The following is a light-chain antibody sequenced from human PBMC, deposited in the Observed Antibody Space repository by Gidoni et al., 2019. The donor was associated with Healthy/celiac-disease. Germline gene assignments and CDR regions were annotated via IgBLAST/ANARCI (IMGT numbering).Light chain of an antibody. CDR2: KVS. Sequence: DVVMTQSPLSLPVTLGQPASISCRSSQSLVYSEGNTYLNWFQQRPGQSPRRLIYKVSNRDSGVPDRFSGSGSGTDFTLKISRVEAEDVGVYYCMQGTHWPVTFGGGTKVEIK. V-gene: IGKV2-30*01. CDR3: MQGTHWPVT. J-gene: IGKJ4*01. CDR1: QSLVYSEGNTY.